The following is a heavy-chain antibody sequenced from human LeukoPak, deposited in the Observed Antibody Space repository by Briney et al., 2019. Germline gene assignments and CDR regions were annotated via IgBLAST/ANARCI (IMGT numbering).Heavy chain of an antibody. D-gene: IGHD3-22*01. V-gene: IGHV3-23*01. CDR3: AKGSSAYVMYYFDN. CDR2: ISGSGAST. J-gene: IGHJ4*02. Sequence: AGGSPRLSCAASALTFSNYAMSWVRQAPGKGLEWVSAISGSGASTYYADSVKGRFTISRDKSQNTLYLQMNSLRAEDTAVYYCAKGSSAYVMYYFDNWGQGTLVTVSS. CDR1: ALTFSNYA.